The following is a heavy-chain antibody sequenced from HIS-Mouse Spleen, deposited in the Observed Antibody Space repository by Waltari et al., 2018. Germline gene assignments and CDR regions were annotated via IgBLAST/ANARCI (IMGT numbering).Heavy chain of an antibody. J-gene: IGHJ1*01. D-gene: IGHD6-13*01. CDR3: ARRGYSSSWYQH. V-gene: IGHV2-5*02. CDR1: GFSLSTSGVG. CDR2: IYWDDDK. Sequence: QITLKESGPTLVKPTQTLTLTCTFSGFSLSTSGVGGGWIRQPPGKALEWLALIYWDDDKRYSPSLKNRLTITKDTSKNQVVLTMTNMDPADTATYYCARRGYSSSWYQHWGQGTLVTVSS.